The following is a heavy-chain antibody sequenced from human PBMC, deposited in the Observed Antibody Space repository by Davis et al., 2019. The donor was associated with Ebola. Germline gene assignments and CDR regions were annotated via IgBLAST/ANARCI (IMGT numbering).Heavy chain of an antibody. CDR2: INPDTGAT. CDR3: ARDHYGGNSGELDY. Sequence: ASVKVSCKASGYTFTRYYMHWVRQAPGQGLEWMGWINPDTGATKYAQNFEGRVTMTRDTSISAAYMELTRLRSDDTAVYYCARDHYGGNSGELDYWGQGTLVTVSS. CDR1: GYTFTRYY. D-gene: IGHD4-23*01. V-gene: IGHV1-2*02. J-gene: IGHJ4*02.